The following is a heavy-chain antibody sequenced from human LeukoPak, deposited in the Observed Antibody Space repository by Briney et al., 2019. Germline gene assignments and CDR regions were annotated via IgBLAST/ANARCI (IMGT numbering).Heavy chain of an antibody. D-gene: IGHD2-2*01. CDR3: AKGYCSSTSCLKTD. CDR2: ISTSSSYI. Sequence: GGSLRLSCADSGFTFSSYSLNWVCEAPGRGLERGSPISTSSSYIYYADSVKGRFTISRDNAKNSLYLQMTSLRAEHTAVYYCAKGYCSSTSCLKTDWGQGALVTVSS. V-gene: IGHV3-21*01. CDR1: GFTFSSYS. J-gene: IGHJ4*02.